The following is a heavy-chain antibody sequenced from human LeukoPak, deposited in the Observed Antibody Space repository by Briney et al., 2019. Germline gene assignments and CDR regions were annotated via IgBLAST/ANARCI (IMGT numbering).Heavy chain of an antibody. CDR3: ARDRSRDTVMVLFDY. J-gene: IGHJ4*02. CDR2: ISVSSSTI. D-gene: IGHD5-18*01. Sequence: GGSLRLSCAASGFTFTSYSMNWVRQAPGKGLEWVSHISVSSSTIYYADSVKGRFTISRDNAKNSLYLQMNNLRAEDTAVYYCARDRSRDTVMVLFDYWGQGTLVTVSS. V-gene: IGHV3-48*04. CDR1: GFTFTSYS.